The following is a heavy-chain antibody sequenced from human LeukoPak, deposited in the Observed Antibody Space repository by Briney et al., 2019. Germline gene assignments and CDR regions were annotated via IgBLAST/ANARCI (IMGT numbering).Heavy chain of an antibody. CDR3: GSVSYGEIDY. Sequence: GGSLRLSCAASGFTFSSYAMHWVRQAPGKGLEWVAVISYDGGNKYYADSVKGRFTISRDNSKNTLYLQMNSLRAEDTAVYYCGSVSYGEIDYWGQGTLVTVSS. D-gene: IGHD5-18*01. V-gene: IGHV3-30*04. J-gene: IGHJ4*02. CDR2: ISYDGGNK. CDR1: GFTFSSYA.